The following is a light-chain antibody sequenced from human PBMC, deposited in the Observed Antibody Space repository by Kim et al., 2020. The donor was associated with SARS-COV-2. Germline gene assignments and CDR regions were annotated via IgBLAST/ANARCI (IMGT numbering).Light chain of an antibody. J-gene: IGKJ1*01. CDR2: GAS. Sequence: EIVLTQSPGTLSLSPGERATLSCRASQSVSSSYLAWYQQKLGQAPRLLIYGASFRATGIPDRFSGSGSGTDFTLTISRLEPEDFAVYYCQQYGSSPPRTFGQGTKVDIK. CDR1: QSVSSSY. CDR3: QQYGSSPPRT. V-gene: IGKV3-20*01.